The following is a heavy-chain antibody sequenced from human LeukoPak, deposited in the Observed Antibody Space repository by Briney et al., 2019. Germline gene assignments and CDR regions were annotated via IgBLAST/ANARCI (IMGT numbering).Heavy chain of an antibody. CDR3: ARKESNGGSYTPGPDY. D-gene: IGHD1-26*01. CDR1: GFTFSSYE. CDR2: ISSSGSTI. V-gene: IGHV3-48*03. Sequence: PGGSLRLSCAASGFTFSSYEMNWVRQAPGKGLEWVSYISSSGSTIYYADSVKGRFTISRDNAKNSLYPQMNSLRAEDTAVYYCARKESNGGSYTPGPDYWGQGTLVTVSS. J-gene: IGHJ4*02.